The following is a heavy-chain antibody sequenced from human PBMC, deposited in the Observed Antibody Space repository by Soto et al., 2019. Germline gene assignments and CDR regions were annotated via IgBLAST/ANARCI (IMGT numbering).Heavy chain of an antibody. Sequence: EVQLLESGGGLEQPGVSLRLSCAASGFKFSSYAMSWVRQAPGKGLEWVSSISGSGGGTYYADSVKGRFTFSRDNSKNTLYLQMNSLRAEDTAVYYCAKFGMATTKRSPPYYIDYWGQGALVTVSS. CDR1: GFKFSSYA. D-gene: IGHD1-1*01. CDR3: AKFGMATTKRSPPYYIDY. J-gene: IGHJ4*02. V-gene: IGHV3-23*01. CDR2: ISGSGGGT.